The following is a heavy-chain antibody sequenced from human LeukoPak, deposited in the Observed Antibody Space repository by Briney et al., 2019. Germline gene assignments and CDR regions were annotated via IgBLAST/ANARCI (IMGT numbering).Heavy chain of an antibody. Sequence: RTGGSPRLSCAASGFTFSNSWMTWVRQAPGKGPEWVASIKQDGSEKNYADSVKGRFTISRDNAKNSLFLQMSSLRVEDTAVYYCARDPYSSTWSYGMDVWGQGTTVTVSS. J-gene: IGHJ6*02. D-gene: IGHD6-6*01. CDR1: GFTFSNSW. CDR3: ARDPYSSTWSYGMDV. CDR2: IKQDGSEK. V-gene: IGHV3-7*05.